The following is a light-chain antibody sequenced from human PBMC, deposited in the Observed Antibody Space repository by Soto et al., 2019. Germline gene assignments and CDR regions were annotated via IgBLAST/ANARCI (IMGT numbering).Light chain of an antibody. CDR3: QQGYSSPLS. CDR1: QSINNY. Sequence: DIHMTQSPSSLSASVGDRVTITCRASQSINNYLNWYQQKPGKAPNLLIYAASNLQSGVPSRFSGSGSGTDFTVTIGSLEAGDFATYYGQQGYSSPLSFGGGTKVEI. V-gene: IGKV1-39*01. CDR2: AAS. J-gene: IGKJ4*01.